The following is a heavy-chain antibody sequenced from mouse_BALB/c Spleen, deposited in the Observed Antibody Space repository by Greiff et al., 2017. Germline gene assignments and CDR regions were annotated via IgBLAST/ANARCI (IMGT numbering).Heavy chain of an antibody. D-gene: IGHD1-1*01. Sequence: VKLQESGAELVRPGTSVKVSCKASGYAFTNYLIEWVKQRPGQGLEWIGVINPGSGGTNYNEKFKGKATLTADKSSSTAYMQLSSLTSDDSAVYFCAKIITTEGDYYAMDYWGQGTSVTVSS. CDR2: INPGSGGT. CDR1: GYAFTNYL. CDR3: AKIITTEGDYYAMDY. J-gene: IGHJ4*01. V-gene: IGHV1-54*01.